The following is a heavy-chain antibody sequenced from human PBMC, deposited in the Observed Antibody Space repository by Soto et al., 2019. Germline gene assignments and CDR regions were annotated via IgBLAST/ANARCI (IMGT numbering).Heavy chain of an antibody. CDR3: ATLPPRLVLKVLPIPT. D-gene: IGHD3-16*01. CDR2: VYHSGST. CDR1: GDSISSTHW. V-gene: IGHV4-4*02. J-gene: IGHJ5*02. Sequence: QVYLHQSGPGLVKPSGTLSLTCAVSGDSISSTHWWTWVRQTPGKGLEWIGEVYHSGSTSYNPSLKSRVTLPVDKSNNQFSLKLPSVTAADTAVYFCATLPPRLVLKVLPIPTWGQGTLVSVSS.